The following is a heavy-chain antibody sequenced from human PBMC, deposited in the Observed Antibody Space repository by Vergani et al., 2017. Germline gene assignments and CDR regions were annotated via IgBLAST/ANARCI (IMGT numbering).Heavy chain of an antibody. CDR2: IGVSDNSI. Sequence: DVRLVESGGGVVQPGGSLRLSCAASGFTFSDYSMNWVRQTPGKGLEWISYIGVSDNSIYYADSVMGRFAISRDNARNLLFLQMNSLRAYDSALYFCVRDPDYSTFDSWGQGTLVTVS. V-gene: IGHV3-48*01. CDR1: GFTFSDYS. D-gene: IGHD4-11*01. CDR3: VRDPDYSTFDS. J-gene: IGHJ4*02.